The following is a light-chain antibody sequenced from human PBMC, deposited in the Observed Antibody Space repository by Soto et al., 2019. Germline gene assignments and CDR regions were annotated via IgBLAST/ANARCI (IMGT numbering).Light chain of an antibody. CDR1: QSVSSY. J-gene: IGKJ4*01. Sequence: EIVLTQSPATLSLSPGERATLSCRASQSVSSYLAWYQQKPGQAPRLLIYDASNRATGIPARFSGSGSGTGFTLTISSLQSEDFAVYYCQPYNNWPLTFGGGTKVEIK. CDR3: QPYNNWPLT. V-gene: IGKV3-11*01. CDR2: DAS.